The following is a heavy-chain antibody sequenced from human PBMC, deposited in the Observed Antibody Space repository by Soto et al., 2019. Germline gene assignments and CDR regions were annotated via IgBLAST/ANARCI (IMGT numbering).Heavy chain of an antibody. CDR3: ARGRGRGMIVVVKQYYFDY. D-gene: IGHD3-22*01. CDR1: GYTFAGYY. V-gene: IGHV1-2*02. CDR2: INPNSGGT. Sequence: GASVELSCKACGYTFAGYYMRWVRQAPGQGLEWMGWINPNSGGTNYAQKFQGRVTMTRDTSISTAYMELSRLRSDDTAVYYCARGRGRGMIVVVKQYYFDYWGQGTLVTVSS. J-gene: IGHJ4*02.